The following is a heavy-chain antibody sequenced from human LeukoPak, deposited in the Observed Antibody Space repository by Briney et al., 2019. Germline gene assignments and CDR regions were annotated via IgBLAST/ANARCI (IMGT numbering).Heavy chain of an antibody. D-gene: IGHD3-16*01. Sequence: SETLSLTCSVSGDSIFNSNSYWSWMRQPAGKGLEWIGHIFSRGNTNYNPSLKSRVTTSVDMSKNQFSLILSSVTAADTAVYYCARDRDMGGGNYFRVFYFDSWGQGTLVTVSS. J-gene: IGHJ4*02. CDR1: GDSIFNSNSY. V-gene: IGHV4-61*09. CDR2: IFSRGNT. CDR3: ARDRDMGGGNYFRVFYFDS.